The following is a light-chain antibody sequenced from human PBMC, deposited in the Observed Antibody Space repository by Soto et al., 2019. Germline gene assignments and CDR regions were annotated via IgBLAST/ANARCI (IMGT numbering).Light chain of an antibody. CDR3: LQHSTYPLT. CDR2: AAS. Sequence: DIQMTQFPSSLSASVGDRVTITCRASQGIRNDLGWYQQKAGKAPKRLIYAASSLQSGVPSRFSGSGSGTEFTLAISILQPEDSATFYCLQHSTYPLTFGQGTKVEIK. CDR1: QGIRND. V-gene: IGKV1-17*01. J-gene: IGKJ1*01.